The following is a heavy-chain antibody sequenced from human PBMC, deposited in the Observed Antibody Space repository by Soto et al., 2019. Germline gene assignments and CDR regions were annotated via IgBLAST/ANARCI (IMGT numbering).Heavy chain of an antibody. J-gene: IGHJ2*01. CDR2: ISSSSSTI. CDR1: GFTFSSYS. CDR3: ARDSSHDYGDYAVWYFDL. D-gene: IGHD4-17*01. V-gene: IGHV3-48*02. Sequence: EVQLVESGGGLVQPGGSLRLSRAASGFTFSSYSMNWVRQAPGKGLEWVSYISSSSSTIYYADSVKGRFTISRDNAKNSLYLQMNSLRDEDTAVYYCARDSSHDYGDYAVWYFDLWGRGTLVTVSS.